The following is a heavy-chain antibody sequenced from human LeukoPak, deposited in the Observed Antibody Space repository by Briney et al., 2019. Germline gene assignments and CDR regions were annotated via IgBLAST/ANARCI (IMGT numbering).Heavy chain of an antibody. V-gene: IGHV3-66*02. CDR1: GFTVSSNY. Sequence: GGSLRLSCAASGFTVSSNYMSWVRQAPGKGLEWVSVIYSGGSTYYADSVKGRFTISRDNSKNTLYLQMNSPRAEDTAVYYCSSTSCPMCGMDVWGQGTTVTVSS. CDR3: SSTSCPMCGMDV. CDR2: IYSGGST. J-gene: IGHJ6*02. D-gene: IGHD2-2*01.